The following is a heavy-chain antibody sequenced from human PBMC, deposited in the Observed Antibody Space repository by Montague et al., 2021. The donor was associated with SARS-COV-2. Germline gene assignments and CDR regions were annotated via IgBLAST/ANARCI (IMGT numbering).Heavy chain of an antibody. V-gene: IGHV4-59*12. CDR1: GGSISSYY. D-gene: IGHD2-15*01. CDR2: MYYNGST. Sequence: SETLSLTCTVSGGSISSYYWSWIRQPPGKGLEWIGNMYYNGSTHFNPSLKSRATMSVDSSKNQFSLKLSSVTAADTAVYYCARGDGVVVAAPYIWGQGTMVTVSS. CDR3: ARGDGVVVAAPYI. J-gene: IGHJ3*02.